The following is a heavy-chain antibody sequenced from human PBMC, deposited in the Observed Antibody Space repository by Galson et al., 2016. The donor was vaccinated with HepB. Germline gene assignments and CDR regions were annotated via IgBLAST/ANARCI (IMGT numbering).Heavy chain of an antibody. J-gene: IGHJ4*02. V-gene: IGHV3-74*01. Sequence: SLRLSCAASGFTFSNYVMHWVRRAPGKGLVWVSRINPEGIGIYTLYADYVKGRFTISRDNAKNTLYLDMTNLRADDTGVYYCARDLNWKLFDYWGQGNLVT. CDR2: INPEGIGIYT. CDR3: ARDLNWKLFDY. D-gene: IGHD1-1*01. CDR1: GFTFSNYV.